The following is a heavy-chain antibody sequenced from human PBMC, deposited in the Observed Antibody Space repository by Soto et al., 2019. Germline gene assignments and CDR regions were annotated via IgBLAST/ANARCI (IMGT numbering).Heavy chain of an antibody. V-gene: IGHV1-18*01. D-gene: IGHD2-15*01. J-gene: IGHJ6*02. Sequence: ASVNVSCKASGYTFTSYGISWVRQAPGQGLEWMGWISAYNGNTNYAQKLQGRVTMTTDTSTSTAYMELRSLRSDDTAVYYCARDTPWGIVVVVAAYYYGMDVWGQGTTVTVSS. CDR1: GYTFTSYG. CDR2: ISAYNGNT. CDR3: ARDTPWGIVVVVAAYYYGMDV.